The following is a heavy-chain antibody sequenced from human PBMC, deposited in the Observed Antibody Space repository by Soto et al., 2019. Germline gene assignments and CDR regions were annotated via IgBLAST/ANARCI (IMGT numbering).Heavy chain of an antibody. CDR3: VRGGYMHACDI. D-gene: IGHD6-13*01. CDR2: MNNDGSYI. V-gene: IGHV3-74*01. J-gene: IGHJ3*02. Sequence: EVQLVESGGGLVQPGVSLRLSCAASGFTFSSYWMYWVRQAPGKGLEWVSHMNNDGSYIIYAESVKGRFTFSRDNAKNTLYLQMNSLRAEDTAVYYWVRGGYMHACDIWGQGTMVTVSS. CDR1: GFTFSSYW.